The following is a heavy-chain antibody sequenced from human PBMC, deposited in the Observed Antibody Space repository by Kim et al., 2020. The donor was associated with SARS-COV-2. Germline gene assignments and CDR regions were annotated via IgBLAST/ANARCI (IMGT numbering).Heavy chain of an antibody. CDR1: GYTFTSYA. CDR2: INAGNGNT. Sequence: ASVKVSCKASGYTFTSYAIHWVRQAPGQRLEWMGWINAGNGNTKYSQKFQGRVTITRDTSASTAYMELSSLRSEDTAVYYCARAHSSGWYGRFFDYWGQGTLVTVSS. D-gene: IGHD6-19*01. V-gene: IGHV1-3*01. J-gene: IGHJ4*02. CDR3: ARAHSSGWYGRFFDY.